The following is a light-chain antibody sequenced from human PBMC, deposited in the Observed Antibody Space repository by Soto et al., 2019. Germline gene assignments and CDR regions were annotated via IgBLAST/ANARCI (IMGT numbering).Light chain of an antibody. CDR2: SNN. CDR3: AAWDDSLNGVV. V-gene: IGLV1-44*01. CDR1: SSNIGSKT. Sequence: QSVLTQPPSASWTPGQRITISCSGSSSNIGSKTVNWYQQLPGTAPKLLIYSNNQRHSGVPARFSGSKSGTSAYLAISGLQSEDEADYYCAAWDDSLNGVVFGGGTKLTVL. J-gene: IGLJ2*01.